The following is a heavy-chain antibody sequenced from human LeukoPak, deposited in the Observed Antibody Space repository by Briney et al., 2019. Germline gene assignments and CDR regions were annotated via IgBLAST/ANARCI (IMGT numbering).Heavy chain of an antibody. V-gene: IGHV4-38-2*02. CDR1: GYSISSGYY. J-gene: IGHJ4*02. Sequence: SETLSLTCTVSGYSISSGYYWGWIRQPPGKGLEWIGSIYHSGSTYYNPSLKSRVTISVDTSKNQFSLKLSSVTAADTAVYYCAVMDRGYSYGSYFDYWGQGTLVTVSS. CDR2: IYHSGST. D-gene: IGHD5-18*01. CDR3: AVMDRGYSYGSYFDY.